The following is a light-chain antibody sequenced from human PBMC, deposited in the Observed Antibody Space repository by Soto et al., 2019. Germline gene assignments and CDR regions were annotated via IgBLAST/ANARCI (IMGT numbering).Light chain of an antibody. Sequence: QSVLTQPATVSGSPGQPITISCTGTSSDVGGYDYVSWYQQHPGKVPKLIIYEVRIRASGVSNRFSASKSANTASLTISGLQPEDEADYYCSSFTSSGTLFGGGTKLTVL. J-gene: IGLJ3*02. CDR3: SSFTSSGTL. CDR1: SSDVGGYDY. CDR2: EVR. V-gene: IGLV2-14*01.